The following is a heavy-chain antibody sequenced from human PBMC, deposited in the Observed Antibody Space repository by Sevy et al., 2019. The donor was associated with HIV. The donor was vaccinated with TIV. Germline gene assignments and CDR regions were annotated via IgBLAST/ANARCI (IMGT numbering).Heavy chain of an antibody. CDR1: GYTFTGYY. CDR3: ARERRGTTRGSVGY. Sequence: ASLKVSCKASGYTFTGYYMHWVRQAPGQGLEWMGWINPNSGGTNYAQKFQGRVTMTRDTSISTAYMELSRLRSDDTAVYYCARERRGTTRGSVGYWGQGTLVTVSS. D-gene: IGHD1-7*01. J-gene: IGHJ4*02. V-gene: IGHV1-2*02. CDR2: INPNSGGT.